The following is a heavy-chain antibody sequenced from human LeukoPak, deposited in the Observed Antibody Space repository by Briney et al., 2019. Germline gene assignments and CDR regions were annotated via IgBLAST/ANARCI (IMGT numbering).Heavy chain of an antibody. CDR3: ARDSIALAGIDC. J-gene: IGHJ4*02. V-gene: IGHV3-11*01. CDR2: ISSSGSTI. Sequence: PGGSLRLSCAASGFTFSDYYMSWIRQAPGKGLEWIPYISSSGSTIYYADSVKGRFTISRDNAKNSLYLQMNSLRAEDTAVYYCARDSIALAGIDCWGQGTLVTVSS. CDR1: GFTFSDYY. D-gene: IGHD6-19*01.